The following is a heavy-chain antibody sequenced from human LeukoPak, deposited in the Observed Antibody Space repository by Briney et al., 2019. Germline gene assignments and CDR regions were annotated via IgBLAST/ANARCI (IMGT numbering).Heavy chain of an antibody. CDR1: GGSISSSSYY. Sequence: SETLSLTCTVSGGSISSSSYYWGWIRQPPGKGLEWIGSIYYSGSTYYNPSLKSRVTISVDTSKNQFSLKLSSVTAADTAVYYCARYRAFDIWGQGTMVTVSS. J-gene: IGHJ3*02. V-gene: IGHV4-39*07. CDR2: IYYSGST. CDR3: ARYRAFDI.